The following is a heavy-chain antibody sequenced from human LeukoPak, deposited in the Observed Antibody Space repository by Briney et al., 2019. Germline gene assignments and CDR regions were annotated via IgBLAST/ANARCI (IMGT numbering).Heavy chain of an antibody. D-gene: IGHD2-8*01. Sequence: SETLSLTCAVYGGSFSAYYWSWIRQPPEKGLEWIGEINHSGSTNYNPSLKSRVTISVDTSKNQFSLKLSSVTAADTAVYYCARGPDIVLMVYAVRFDYWGQGTLVTVSS. V-gene: IGHV4-34*01. CDR3: ARGPDIVLMVYAVRFDY. J-gene: IGHJ4*02. CDR2: INHSGST. CDR1: GGSFSAYY.